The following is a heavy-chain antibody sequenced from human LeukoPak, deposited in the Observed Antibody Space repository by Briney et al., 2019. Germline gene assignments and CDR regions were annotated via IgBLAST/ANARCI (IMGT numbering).Heavy chain of an antibody. J-gene: IGHJ3*02. D-gene: IGHD2-2*01. V-gene: IGHV1-3*01. CDR2: INAGNGNT. CDR3: ARDHDVVVPAATRAFDI. CDR1: GYTFTSYA. Sequence: GASVKVSCKASGYTFTSYAMHWVRQAPGQRLEWMGWINAGNGNTKYSQKFQGRVTITRDTSASTAYMELSSLRSEDTAVYYCARDHDVVVPAATRAFDIWGQGTMVTVSS.